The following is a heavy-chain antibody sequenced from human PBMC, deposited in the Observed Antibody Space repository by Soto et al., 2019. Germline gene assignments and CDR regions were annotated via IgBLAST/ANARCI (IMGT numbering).Heavy chain of an antibody. J-gene: IGHJ5*02. Sequence: PSETLSLTCTVSGGSISSSSYYWGWIRQPPGKGLEWIGSIYYSGSTYYNPSLKSRVTISVDTSKNQFSLKLSSVTAADTAVYYCARSVGSSWPNWFDPWGQGTLVTVSS. CDR2: IYYSGST. V-gene: IGHV4-39*01. CDR1: GGSISSSSYY. D-gene: IGHD6-13*01. CDR3: ARSVGSSWPNWFDP.